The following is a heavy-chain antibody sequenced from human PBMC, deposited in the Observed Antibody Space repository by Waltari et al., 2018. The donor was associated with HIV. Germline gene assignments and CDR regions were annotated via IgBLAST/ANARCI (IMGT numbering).Heavy chain of an antibody. Sequence: GWIRQPPGKGLEWIGSIYHSGSTYYNPSLKSRVTISVDTSKNQFSLKLSSVTAADTAVYYCASPGGVVTAIREYFDYWGQGTLVTVSS. J-gene: IGHJ4*02. D-gene: IGHD2-21*02. CDR3: ASPGGVVTAIREYFDY. CDR2: IYHSGST. V-gene: IGHV4-38-2*01.